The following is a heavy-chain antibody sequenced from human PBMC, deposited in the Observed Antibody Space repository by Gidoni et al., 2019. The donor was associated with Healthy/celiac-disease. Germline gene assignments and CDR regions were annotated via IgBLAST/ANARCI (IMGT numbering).Heavy chain of an antibody. CDR3: AKDQSYGSGSYLDY. CDR2: ISWNSGSI. CDR1: GFTFADYA. V-gene: IGHV3-9*01. D-gene: IGHD3-10*01. J-gene: IGHJ4*02. Sequence: VQLVESGGGLVQPGRSLRLSCSASGFTFADYAMHWVRQAPGKGLEWVSGISWNSGSIGYADSVKGRFTISRDNAKNSLYLQMNSLRAEDTALYYCAKDQSYGSGSYLDYWGQGTLVTVSS.